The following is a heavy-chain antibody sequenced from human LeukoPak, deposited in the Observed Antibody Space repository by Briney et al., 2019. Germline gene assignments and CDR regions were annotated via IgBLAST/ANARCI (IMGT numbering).Heavy chain of an antibody. V-gene: IGHV3-21*01. Sequence: GGSLRLSCAASGFTFSSYSMNWVRQAPGKGLEWVSSISSSSSYIYYADSVKGRFTISRDNAKNSLYLQMNSLRAEDTAVYYCAREGGGYSSRFDYWGQGTLVTVSS. CDR3: AREGGGYSSRFDY. D-gene: IGHD6-13*01. J-gene: IGHJ4*02. CDR2: ISSSSSYI. CDR1: GFTFSSYS.